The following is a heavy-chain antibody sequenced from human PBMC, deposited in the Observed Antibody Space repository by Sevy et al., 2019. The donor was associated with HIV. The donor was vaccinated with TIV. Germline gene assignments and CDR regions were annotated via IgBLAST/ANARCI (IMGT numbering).Heavy chain of an antibody. D-gene: IGHD6-19*01. CDR2: INHSGST. Sequence: SETVSLTCAVYGGSFSGYYWSWIRQPPGKGLEWIGEINHSGSTNYNPSLKSRVTISVDTSKNQFSLKLSSVTAADTAVYYCARERLAVAGKGYYYYYYYMDVWGKGTTVTVSS. V-gene: IGHV4-34*01. CDR1: GGSFSGYY. CDR3: ARERLAVAGKGYYYYYYYMDV. J-gene: IGHJ6*03.